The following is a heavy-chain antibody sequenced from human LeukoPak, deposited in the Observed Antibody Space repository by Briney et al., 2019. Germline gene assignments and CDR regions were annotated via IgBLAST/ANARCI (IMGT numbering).Heavy chain of an antibody. J-gene: IGHJ4*02. Sequence: SETLSLTCTASGGSISSSDYYWGWIRQPPGKGLEWIGSFDHTGTTYYNPSLKSRVTTSVDTSNNQFSLRLSSVTAADTAVYYCARWVDLTVYWGQGTLVTVSS. CDR1: GGSISSSDYY. CDR3: ARWVDLTVY. CDR2: FDHTGTT. D-gene: IGHD3-9*01. V-gene: IGHV4-39*01.